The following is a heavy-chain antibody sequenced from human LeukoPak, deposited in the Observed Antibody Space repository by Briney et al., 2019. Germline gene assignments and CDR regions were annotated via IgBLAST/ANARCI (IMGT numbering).Heavy chain of an antibody. CDR2: MNPNSGNT. V-gene: IGHV1-8*02. D-gene: IGHD3-22*01. Sequence: ASVKVSCKASGYTFTSYGINWVRQASGQGLEWMGWMNPNSGNTGYAQKFQGRVTMTRSTLITTAYMELSSLRSEDTAMYYCARVEENSGYSHIYWGQGTLVTVSS. CDR1: GYTFTSYG. CDR3: ARVEENSGYSHIY. J-gene: IGHJ4*02.